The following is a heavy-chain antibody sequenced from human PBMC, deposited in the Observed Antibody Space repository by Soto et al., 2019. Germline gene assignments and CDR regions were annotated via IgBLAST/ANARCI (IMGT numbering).Heavy chain of an antibody. CDR3: ARGGVYSYGPGGDY. V-gene: IGHV3-74*01. CDR2: INSDGSSP. CDR1: GFTFSSYW. D-gene: IGHD5-18*01. J-gene: IGHJ4*02. Sequence: EVQLVESGGGLVQPGGSLRLSCAASGFTFSSYWMHWVRQAPGKGLVWVSRINSDGSSPSYADSVKGRFTISRDNTKNTLYLQMNSLRAEDTAVYYCARGGVYSYGPGGDYWGQGTLVTVSS.